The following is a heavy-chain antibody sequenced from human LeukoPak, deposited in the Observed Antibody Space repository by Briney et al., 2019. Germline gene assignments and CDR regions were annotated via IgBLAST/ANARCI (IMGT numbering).Heavy chain of an antibody. CDR1: GYTFTSYD. Sequence: ASVKVSCKASGYTFTSYDINWVRQATGQGPEWMGWMNPNSGNTGYAQKFQGRVTITRNTSISTAYMELSSLRSEDTAVYYCARGRWYYGSGRYSPLDYWGQGTLVTVSS. CDR2: MNPNSGNT. V-gene: IGHV1-8*01. CDR3: ARGRWYYGSGRYSPLDY. J-gene: IGHJ4*02. D-gene: IGHD3-10*01.